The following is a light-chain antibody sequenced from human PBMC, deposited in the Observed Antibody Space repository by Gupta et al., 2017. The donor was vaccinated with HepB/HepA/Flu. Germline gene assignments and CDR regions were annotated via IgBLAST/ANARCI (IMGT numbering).Light chain of an antibody. CDR3: QSYDSRLSFSLV. CDR2: DNT. Sequence: SVLTQPPSVSRSPGQRVTISCTGTTPNIGAAYDVHWYQQLPGTAPKLLVYDNTNRPSGSAYLFSGSKSGPSASLTITGLQSEEKADYNCQSYDSRLSFSLVFGGGTKLTVL. J-gene: IGLJ3*02. V-gene: IGLV1-40*01. CDR1: TPNIGAAYD.